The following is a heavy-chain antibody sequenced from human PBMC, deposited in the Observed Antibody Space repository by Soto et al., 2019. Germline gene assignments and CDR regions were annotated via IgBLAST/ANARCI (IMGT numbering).Heavy chain of an antibody. CDR2: IRSKAYGGTT. J-gene: IGHJ3*02. CDR3: TRDRRQQWLVLGPFDI. V-gene: IGHV3-49*03. CDR1: GFTFGDYA. Sequence: GGSLRLSCTASGFTFGDYAMSWFRQAPGKGLEWVGFIRSKAYGGTTEYAASVKGRFTISRDDSKSIAYLQMNSLKTEATAVYYCTRDRRQQWLVLGPFDIWGQGTMVTVSS. D-gene: IGHD6-19*01.